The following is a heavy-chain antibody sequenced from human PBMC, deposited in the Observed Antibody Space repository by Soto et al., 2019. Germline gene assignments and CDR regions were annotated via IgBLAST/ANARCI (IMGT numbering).Heavy chain of an antibody. CDR3: ARHSAGIYSGYDGVGWFDP. V-gene: IGHV4-39*01. D-gene: IGHD5-12*01. CDR1: GGSISSSSYY. CDR2: IYYSGST. J-gene: IGHJ5*02. Sequence: QLQLQESGPGLVKPSETLSLTCTVSGGSISSSSYYWGWIRQPPGKGLEWIGSIYYSGSTYYNPSLKSRVTISVDTSKNQFSLKLSSVTAADTAVYYCARHSAGIYSGYDGVGWFDPWGQGTLVTVSS.